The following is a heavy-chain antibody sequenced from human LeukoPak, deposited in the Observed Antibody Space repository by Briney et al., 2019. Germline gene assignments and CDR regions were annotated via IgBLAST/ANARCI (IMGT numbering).Heavy chain of an antibody. J-gene: IGHJ5*02. CDR2: MNPNSGNT. V-gene: IGHV1-8*01. CDR3: ARLDHYEQGFDP. CDR1: GYTFTSYD. D-gene: IGHD3-22*01. Sequence: GASVKVSCKASGYTFTSYDINWVRQATGQGLEWMGWMNPNSGNTGYAQKFQGRVTMTRNTSISTAYMELSSLRSEDTAVYYCARLDHYEQGFDPWGQGTLVTVSS.